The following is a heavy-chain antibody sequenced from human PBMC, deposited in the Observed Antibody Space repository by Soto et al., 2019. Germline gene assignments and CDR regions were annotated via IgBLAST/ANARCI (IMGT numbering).Heavy chain of an antibody. J-gene: IGHJ4*02. CDR3: ARAQAVNYYDSSGYYYDY. CDR1: GGTFSSYA. CDR2: IIPIFGTA. Sequence: ASVKVSCKASGGTFSSYAISWVRQAPGQGLEWMGGIIPIFGTANYAQKFQGRVTITADESTSTAYMELSSLRSEDTAVYYCARAQAVNYYDSSGYYYDYWGQGTLVTVSS. V-gene: IGHV1-69*13. D-gene: IGHD3-22*01.